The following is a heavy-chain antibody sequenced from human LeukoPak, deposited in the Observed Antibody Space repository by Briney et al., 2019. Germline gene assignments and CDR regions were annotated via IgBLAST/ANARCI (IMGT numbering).Heavy chain of an antibody. CDR3: ARGAHGYVGWFDS. V-gene: IGHV4-59*01. J-gene: IGHJ5*01. D-gene: IGHD3-16*01. Sequence: SETLSLTCTVSGGSIRSDYWSWIRQSPGKGLEWIGYIYYSATTHYTPSLQSRVTISVDTSKNQLSLQMTSVTAADTAVYHCARGAHGYVGWFDSWGQGTLVTVSS. CDR1: GGSIRSDY. CDR2: IYYSATT.